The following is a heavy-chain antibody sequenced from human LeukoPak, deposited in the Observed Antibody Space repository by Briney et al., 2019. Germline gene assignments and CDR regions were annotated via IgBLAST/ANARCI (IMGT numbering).Heavy chain of an antibody. Sequence: GGSLRLSCAASGFTFSSYEMNWVRQAPGKGLEWVSYISGSGSTRYYADSVKGRFTVSRDNAKNSLGLQMNSLRAEDTAVYYCARKQNCDYWGQGTLVTVSS. CDR2: ISGSGSTR. J-gene: IGHJ4*02. V-gene: IGHV3-48*03. CDR1: GFTFSSYE. CDR3: ARKQNCDY.